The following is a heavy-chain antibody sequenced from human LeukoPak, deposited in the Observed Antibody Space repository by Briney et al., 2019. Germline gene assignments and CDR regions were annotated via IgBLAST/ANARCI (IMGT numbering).Heavy chain of an antibody. D-gene: IGHD3-10*01. Sequence: PSETLSLTCNVSGDSISNSGYYWAWLRQSPGRGLEWIGTIYYSGVTYYNEPLKSRVAMSIDTSKNQFSLQLNSMTAADTAVYFCARSVMARGVILSGKVGDFFDYWGQGALVTVSS. CDR3: ARSVMARGVILSGKVGDFFDY. CDR1: GDSISNSGYY. J-gene: IGHJ4*02. CDR2: IYYSGVT. V-gene: IGHV4-39*07.